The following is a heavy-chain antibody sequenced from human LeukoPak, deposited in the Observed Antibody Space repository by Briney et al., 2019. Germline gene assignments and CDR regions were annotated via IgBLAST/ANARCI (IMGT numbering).Heavy chain of an antibody. J-gene: IGHJ4*02. D-gene: IGHD3-22*01. CDR2: ISSSSYI. CDR1: GFTFSSYS. CDR3: ARRVYYDSSGYSYYFDY. V-gene: IGHV3-21*01. Sequence: GGSLRLSCAASGFTFSSYSMNWVRQAPGKGLEWVSSISSSSYIYYADSVKGRFTISRDNAKNSLYLQMNSLRAEDTAVYYCARRVYYDSSGYSYYFDYWGQGTLVTVSS.